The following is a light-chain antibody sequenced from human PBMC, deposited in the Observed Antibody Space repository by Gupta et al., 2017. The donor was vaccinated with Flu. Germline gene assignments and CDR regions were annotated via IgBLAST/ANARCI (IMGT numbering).Light chain of an antibody. CDR2: WAS. V-gene: IGKV4-1*01. Sequence: IVMTQSPDSLAVSLGETATINCKSSQSVLYTSNNKNYVVWYQQKAGQPPRLLIYWASTRESGVPDRFSGSGVGTDYTLTISSLQAEDVAVYYCQQYYSTPYSFGQGTKLEIK. CDR3: QQYYSTPYS. J-gene: IGKJ2*03. CDR1: QSVLYTSNNKNY.